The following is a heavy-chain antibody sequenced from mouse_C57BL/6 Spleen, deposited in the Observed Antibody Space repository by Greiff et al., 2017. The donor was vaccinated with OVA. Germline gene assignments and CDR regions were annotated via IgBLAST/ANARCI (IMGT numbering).Heavy chain of an antibody. Sequence: EVKLMESGAGLVKPGGSLKLSCAASGFTFSSYAMSWVRQTPEKRLEWVAYISSGGDYIYYADTVKGRFTISRDNARNTLYLQMSSLKSEDTAMYYGTRDLDGYYQLWGQGTTLTVSS. J-gene: IGHJ2*01. CDR1: GFTFSSYA. D-gene: IGHD2-3*01. CDR3: TRDLDGYYQL. CDR2: ISSGGDYI. V-gene: IGHV5-9-1*02.